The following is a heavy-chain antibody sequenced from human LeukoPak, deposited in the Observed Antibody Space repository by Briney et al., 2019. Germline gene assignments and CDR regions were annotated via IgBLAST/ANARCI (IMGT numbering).Heavy chain of an antibody. CDR1: GFTFSNYP. CDR3: ANTARDDAFDI. CDR2: ISGSGGTT. J-gene: IGHJ3*02. V-gene: IGHV3-23*01. Sequence: GGSLRLSCAASGFTFSNYPMSWVRQAPGKGLEWVSAISGSGGTTYYADSVKGRFTVSRDNSRNTLYLQMNSLRAEDTALYYCANTARDDAFDIWGQGTMVTGSS.